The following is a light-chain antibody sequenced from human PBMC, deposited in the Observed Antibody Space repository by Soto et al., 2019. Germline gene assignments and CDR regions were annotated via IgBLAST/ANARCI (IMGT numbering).Light chain of an antibody. CDR2: FDT. CDR3: HVWDALSDDWV. J-gene: IGLJ3*02. Sequence: SYELTQPPSLSVAPGQTATIACRGNNVGGKSVHWYQHKPGQAPVLVIYFDTERPSGIPERFSAYNSGNTATLTISWVEGGDEADYYCHVWDALSDDWVFGGGTKLTVI. V-gene: IGLV3-21*02. CDR1: NVGGKS.